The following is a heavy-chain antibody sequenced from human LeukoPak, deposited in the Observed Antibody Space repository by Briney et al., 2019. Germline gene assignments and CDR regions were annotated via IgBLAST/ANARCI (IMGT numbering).Heavy chain of an antibody. CDR3: AKQPFRTYYYGSGSYSPPDY. Sequence: PGRSLGLSCAACGFTFSSYGMHWVRQAPGKGLEWVAVIWYDGSNKYYADSVKGRFTISRDNSKNTLYLQMNSLRAEDTAVYYCAKQPFRTYYYGSGSYSPPDYWGQGTLVTVSS. V-gene: IGHV3-33*06. CDR2: IWYDGSNK. J-gene: IGHJ4*02. D-gene: IGHD3-10*01. CDR1: GFTFSSYG.